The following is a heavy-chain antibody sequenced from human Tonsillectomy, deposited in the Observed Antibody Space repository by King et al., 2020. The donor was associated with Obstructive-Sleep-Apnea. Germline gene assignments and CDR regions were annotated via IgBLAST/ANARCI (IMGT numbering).Heavy chain of an antibody. D-gene: IGHD3-10*01. CDR2: IKSKTDGGTT. V-gene: IGHV3-15*01. Sequence: VQLVESGGGLVKPGGSLRLSCAASGFTFSNAWMSWVRQAPGKGLEWVGRIKSKTDGGTTDYAAPVKGRFTISRDDSKNTLYLQMNSLKTEDTAVYYCTTGPYYYGSGRSSDYWGQGTLVTVSS. J-gene: IGHJ4*02. CDR1: GFTFSNAW. CDR3: TTGPYYYGSGRSSDY.